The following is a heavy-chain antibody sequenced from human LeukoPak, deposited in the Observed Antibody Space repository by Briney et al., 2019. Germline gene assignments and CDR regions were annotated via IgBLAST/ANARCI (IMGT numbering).Heavy chain of an antibody. J-gene: IGHJ4*02. CDR1: GFTFSSYA. CDR2: ISYDGSNK. D-gene: IGHD1-26*01. Sequence: GGSLRLSCAASGFTFSSYAMHWVRQAPGKGLEWVAVISYDGSNKYYADSVKGRFTISRDNSKNTLYLQMNSLRAEDTAVYYCARDGAPYGVVGATLLGYFDYWGQGTLVTVSS. CDR3: ARDGAPYGVVGATLLGYFDY. V-gene: IGHV3-30-3*01.